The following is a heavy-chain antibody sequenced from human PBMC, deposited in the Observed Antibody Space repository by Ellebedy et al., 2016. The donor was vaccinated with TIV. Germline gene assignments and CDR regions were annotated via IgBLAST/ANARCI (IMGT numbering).Heavy chain of an antibody. D-gene: IGHD3-3*01. CDR1: GFTFSSYW. CDR3: AREQAAYYDFWSGYSDAFDI. J-gene: IGHJ3*02. Sequence: GESLKISXAASGFTFSSYWMSWVRQAPGKGLEWVANIKQDGSEKYYVDSVKGRFTISRDNAKNSLYLQMNSLRAEDTAVYYCAREQAAYYDFWSGYSDAFDIWGQGTMVTVSS. V-gene: IGHV3-7*03. CDR2: IKQDGSEK.